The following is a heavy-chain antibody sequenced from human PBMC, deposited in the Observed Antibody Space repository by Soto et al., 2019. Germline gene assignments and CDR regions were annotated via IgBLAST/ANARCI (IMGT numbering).Heavy chain of an antibody. J-gene: IGHJ4*02. CDR3: AREYCSSTSCYRPIDY. V-gene: IGHV3-21*01. Sequence: EVQLVESGGGLVKPGGSLRLSCAASGFTFSSYSMNWVRQAPWKGLEWVSYISSSSSYIYYADSVKGRFTISRDNAKNTLYLQMNSLRAEDTAGYYCAREYCSSTSCYRPIDYWGQGTLVTVSS. CDR2: ISSSSSYI. CDR1: GFTFSSYS. D-gene: IGHD2-2*01.